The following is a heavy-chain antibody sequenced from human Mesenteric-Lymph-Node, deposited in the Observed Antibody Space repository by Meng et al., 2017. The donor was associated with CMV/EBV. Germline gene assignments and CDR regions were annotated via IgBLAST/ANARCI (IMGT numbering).Heavy chain of an antibody. J-gene: IGHJ5*02. V-gene: IGHV3-69-1*02. Sequence: GESLKISCTASGFTFSDYTMNWVRQAPGKGLEWVSTITSNDYMYDADSVRGRFAISRDNGKNSLYLQMNSLRAEDTAVYYCAKASYSGSYFPWGQGTLVTVSS. D-gene: IGHD1-26*01. CDR2: ITSNDYM. CDR3: AKASYSGSYFP. CDR1: GFTFSDYT.